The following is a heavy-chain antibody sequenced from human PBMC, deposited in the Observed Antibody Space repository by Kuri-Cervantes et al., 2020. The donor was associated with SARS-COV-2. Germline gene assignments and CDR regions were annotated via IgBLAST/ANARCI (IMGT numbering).Heavy chain of an antibody. CDR3: ARGVWSQWLRSRLGMDV. CDR1: GGSISSSSYY. CDR2: IYYSGST. V-gene: IGHV4-39*07. Sequence: ESLKFSCTVSGGSISSSSYYWGWIRQPPGKGLELIGSIYYSGSTYYNPSLKSRVTISVDTSKNQFSLKLSSVTAADTAVYYCARGVWSQWLRSRLGMDVWGQGTTVTVSS. D-gene: IGHD5-12*01. J-gene: IGHJ6*02.